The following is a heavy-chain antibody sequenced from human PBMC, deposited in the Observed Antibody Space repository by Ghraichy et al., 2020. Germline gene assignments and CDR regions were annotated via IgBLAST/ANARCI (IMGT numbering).Heavy chain of an antibody. V-gene: IGHV3-48*04. J-gene: IGHJ4*02. Sequence: ETLSLTCAASGFTFSSYSMNWVRQAPGKGLEWVSYISGSSSTVYYADSVKGRFTISRDNAKNSLYLQMNSLRAEDTAVYYCASMTTVDFWGQGTLVTVSS. CDR2: ISGSSSTV. CDR1: GFTFSSYS. CDR3: ASMTTVDF. D-gene: IGHD4-17*01.